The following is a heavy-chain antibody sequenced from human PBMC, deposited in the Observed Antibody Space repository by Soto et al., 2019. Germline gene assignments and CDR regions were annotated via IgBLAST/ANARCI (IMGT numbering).Heavy chain of an antibody. CDR3: VRDPQRNDY. V-gene: IGHV1-18*04. J-gene: IGHJ4*02. Sequence: QVQLVQSGAEVKKPGASVKVSCKASGYDFSSYGISWVRQAPGQGLEWMGWISASNGNRDSAQQFQGRVTMTSDTSRTTAYMELRSLRSDYTAVYYCVRDPQRNDYWGQGTLVNVSS. CDR1: GYDFSSYG. CDR2: ISASNGNR. D-gene: IGHD2-2*01.